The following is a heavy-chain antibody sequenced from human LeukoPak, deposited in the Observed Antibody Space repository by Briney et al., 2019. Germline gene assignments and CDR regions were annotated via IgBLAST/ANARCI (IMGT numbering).Heavy chain of an antibody. J-gene: IGHJ4*02. CDR3: AICITMIVVTQYDY. Sequence: SVKVSCKASGGTFSSYAISWVRQAPGQGLEWMGGIIPIFGTANYAQKFQGRVTITADESTSTAYMELSSLRSEDTAVYYCAICITMIVVTQYDYWGQGTLVTVSS. CDR1: GGTFSSYA. V-gene: IGHV1-69*13. CDR2: IIPIFGTA. D-gene: IGHD3-22*01.